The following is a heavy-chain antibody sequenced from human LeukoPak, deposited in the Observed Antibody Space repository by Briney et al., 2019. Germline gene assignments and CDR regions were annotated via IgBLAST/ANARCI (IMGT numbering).Heavy chain of an antibody. CDR3: ARVDSSGWSHHGWFDP. CDR1: GYTFTSYG. V-gene: IGHV1-18*01. Sequence: ASVKVSCKASGYTFTSYGISWVRQAPGQGLEWMGWISAYNGNTNYAQKLQGRVTMTTDTSTSTAYMELRSLRSDDTAVYYCARVDSSGWSHHGWFDPWGQRTLVTVSS. J-gene: IGHJ5*02. CDR2: ISAYNGNT. D-gene: IGHD6-19*01.